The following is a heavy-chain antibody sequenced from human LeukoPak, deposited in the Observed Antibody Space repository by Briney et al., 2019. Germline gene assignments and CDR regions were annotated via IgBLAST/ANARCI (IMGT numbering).Heavy chain of an antibody. J-gene: IGHJ4*02. V-gene: IGHV4-39*01. D-gene: IGHD3-3*01. CDR3: AVTYYDFWSGYLPFDY. CDR1: GGSISSSRYY. Sequence: PSETLSLTCTVSGGSISSSRYYWGWIRQPPGKGLEWIGSIYYSGSTYYNPSLKSRVTISVDTSKNQFSLKLSSVTAADTAVYYCAVTYYDFWSGYLPFDYWGQGTLVTVSS. CDR2: IYYSGST.